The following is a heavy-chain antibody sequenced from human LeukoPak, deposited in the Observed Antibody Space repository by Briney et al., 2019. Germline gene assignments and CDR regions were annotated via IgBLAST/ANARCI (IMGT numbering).Heavy chain of an antibody. Sequence: VASVEVSCKASGYTFTSYYMHWVRQAPGQGLEWMGIINPSGGSTSYAQKFQGRVTMTRDTSTSTVYMELSSLRSEDTAVYYCARGVIITYYYYGMDVWGQGTTVTVSS. CDR2: INPSGGST. CDR1: GYTFTSYY. CDR3: ARGVIITYYYYGMDV. V-gene: IGHV1-46*03. J-gene: IGHJ6*02. D-gene: IGHD3-10*01.